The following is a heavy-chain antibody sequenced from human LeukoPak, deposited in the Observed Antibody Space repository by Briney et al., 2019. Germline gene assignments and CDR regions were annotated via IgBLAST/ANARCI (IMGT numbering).Heavy chain of an antibody. CDR1: GGSVSSGSYY. D-gene: IGHD2-2*03. Sequence: PSETLSLTCTVSGGSVSSGSYYWSWIRQPPGKGLEWIGYIYYSGSTNYNPSLKSRVTISEDTSKNQFSLELSSVTAADTAVYYCARDRSSSGYCSSTSCYDDAFDIWGQGTMVTVSS. V-gene: IGHV4-61*01. CDR2: IYYSGST. J-gene: IGHJ3*02. CDR3: ARDRSSSGYCSSTSCYDDAFDI.